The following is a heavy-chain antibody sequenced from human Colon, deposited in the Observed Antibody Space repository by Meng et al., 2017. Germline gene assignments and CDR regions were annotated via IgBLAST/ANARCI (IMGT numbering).Heavy chain of an antibody. J-gene: IGHJ4*02. CDR3: AKDVIRYCSSTSCYGCFDY. CDR1: GFTFSSYA. V-gene: IGHV3-23*01. D-gene: IGHD2-2*01. CDR2: ISGSGGST. Sequence: GGSLRLSCAASGFTFSSYAMSWVRQAPGKGLEWVSAISGSGGSTYYADSVKGRFTISRDNSKNTLYLQMNSLRAEDTAVYYCAKDVIRYCSSTSCYGCFDYWGQGTLVTVSS.